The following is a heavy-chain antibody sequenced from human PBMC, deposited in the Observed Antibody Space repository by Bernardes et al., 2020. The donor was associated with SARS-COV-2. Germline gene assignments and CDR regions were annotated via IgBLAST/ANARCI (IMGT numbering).Heavy chain of an antibody. Sequence: GGSLRLSCAASGFTFSSYSMNWVRKAPGKGLEWVSYISSSSTTTYYADSVKGRFTISRDNAKNSLYLQMNSLRAEDTAVYYCARVSRVRIELFHYQRENDYWGQGTLVSVSS. CDR2: ISSSSTTT. CDR3: ARVSRVRIELFHYQRENDY. D-gene: IGHD3-10*01. V-gene: IGHV3-48*01. J-gene: IGHJ4*02. CDR1: GFTFSSYS.